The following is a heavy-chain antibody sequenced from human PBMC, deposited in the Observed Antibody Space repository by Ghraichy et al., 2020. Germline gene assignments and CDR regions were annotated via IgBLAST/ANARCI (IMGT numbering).Heavy chain of an antibody. Sequence: GSLRLSCAASGFTFSSSGINWVRQAPGKGLEWVSFISGSSSYIYYADSVKGRFTISRDNAKNSLFLQMNSLRAEDTAVYYCARVDQGFDYWGQGTLVTVSS. V-gene: IGHV3-21*01. J-gene: IGHJ4*02. CDR2: ISGSSSYI. CDR1: GFTFSSSG. CDR3: ARVDQGFDY. D-gene: IGHD2-2*01.